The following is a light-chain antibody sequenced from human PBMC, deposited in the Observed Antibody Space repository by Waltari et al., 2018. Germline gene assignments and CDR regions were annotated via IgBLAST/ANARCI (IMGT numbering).Light chain of an antibody. V-gene: IGKV4-1*01. Sequence: DIVMTQSPDSLAVSLGERATINCKSSQSVLFSSNNENYLAWYQQKPGQPPKLLIYWASTRESGVPDRFIGSGSGTDFTLTISSLQAEDVAVYYCQQYYSIPRSFGQGTKLEIK. CDR2: WAS. CDR3: QQYYSIPRS. CDR1: QSVLFSSNNENY. J-gene: IGKJ2*03.